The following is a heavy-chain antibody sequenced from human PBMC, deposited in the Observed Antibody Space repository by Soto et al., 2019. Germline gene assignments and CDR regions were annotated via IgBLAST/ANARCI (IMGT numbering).Heavy chain of an antibody. V-gene: IGHV3-23*01. D-gene: IGHD6-19*01. Sequence: EVPLLGSGGGLVQPGGSLRLSCAASGFTFSSYAMSWVRQAPGKGLEWVSGISGSGVSTHYADSVKGRFTISRDNSKNTLYLQRNSLRAEDTAVYYCAKEVGYSSGYDYFDYWGQGTLVTVSS. J-gene: IGHJ4*02. CDR1: GFTFSSYA. CDR3: AKEVGYSSGYDYFDY. CDR2: ISGSGVST.